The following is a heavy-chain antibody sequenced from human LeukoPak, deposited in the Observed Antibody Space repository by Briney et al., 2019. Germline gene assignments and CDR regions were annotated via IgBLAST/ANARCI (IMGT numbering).Heavy chain of an antibody. CDR1: GYTFSSYA. CDR2: INAGSGNT. V-gene: IGHV1-3*01. Sequence: ASVKVSCKASGYTFSSYAIHWVRQAPGQRLELMGWINAGSGNTKYSEEFQGRVTITRDTSASTAYMELISLRSEDTAVYYCARDLLGYSYGYAHYYLDSWGQGTLVTVSS. D-gene: IGHD5-18*01. CDR3: ARDLLGYSYGYAHYYLDS. J-gene: IGHJ4*02.